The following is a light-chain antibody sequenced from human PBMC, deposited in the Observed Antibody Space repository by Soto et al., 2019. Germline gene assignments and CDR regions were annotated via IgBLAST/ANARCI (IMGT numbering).Light chain of an antibody. CDR3: MQSIQLPIT. CDR2: EVS. V-gene: IGKV2D-29*01. Sequence: DVVMTQSPLSLSVTPGQPASISCKSSQSLLHSDGKTHLFWYLQRPGQPPHLLIYEVSNRFSRVPDRFSGSGSGTDFTLKISRVEPEDVGVYYCMQSIQLPITFGQGTRLEIK. J-gene: IGKJ5*01. CDR1: QSLLHSDGKTH.